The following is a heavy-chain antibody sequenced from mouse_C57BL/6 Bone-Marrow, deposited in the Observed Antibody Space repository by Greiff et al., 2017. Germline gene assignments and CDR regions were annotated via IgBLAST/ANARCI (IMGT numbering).Heavy chain of an antibody. CDR3: ARGDLYDGYFDY. D-gene: IGHD2-3*01. CDR1: GYTFTDYY. CDR2: IYPGSGNT. J-gene: IGHJ2*01. Sequence: VQLQQSGAELVRPGASVKLSCKASGYTFTDYYINWVKQRPGQGLEWIARIYPGSGNTYYNEKFKGKATLTAEKSSSTAYMQLSSLTSEDSAVYFCARGDLYDGYFDYWGQGTTLTVSS. V-gene: IGHV1-76*01.